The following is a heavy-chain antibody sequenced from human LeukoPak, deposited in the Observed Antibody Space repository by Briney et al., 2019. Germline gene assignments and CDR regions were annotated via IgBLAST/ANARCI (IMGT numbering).Heavy chain of an antibody. D-gene: IGHD3-9*01. Sequence: GGSLRLSCAASGFIFSNYGMHWVRQAPGRGLEWVTFIRFDGSHKDYADSVKGRFTVSRDNSKNTLYVQMNSLRAEDTAVYYCAKPSSELVINYWGQGTRVTVSS. J-gene: IGHJ4*02. CDR2: IRFDGSHK. V-gene: IGHV3-30*02. CDR1: GFIFSNYG. CDR3: AKPSSELVINY.